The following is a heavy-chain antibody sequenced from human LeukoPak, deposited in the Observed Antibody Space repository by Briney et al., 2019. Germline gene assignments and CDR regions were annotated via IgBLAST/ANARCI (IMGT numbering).Heavy chain of an antibody. D-gene: IGHD3-22*01. CDR1: GGSLSSYY. J-gene: IGHJ4*02. V-gene: IGHV4-59*12. CDR3: ARVKYYYDSSGYSMYYFDY. Sequence: SETLSLTCTVSGGSLSSYYWSWLRQPPGKGLEWIGYIYYSGSTNYNPSLKSRVTMSVDTSKNQFSLKLSSVTAADTAVYYCARVKYYYDSSGYSMYYFDYWGQGTLVTVSS. CDR2: IYYSGST.